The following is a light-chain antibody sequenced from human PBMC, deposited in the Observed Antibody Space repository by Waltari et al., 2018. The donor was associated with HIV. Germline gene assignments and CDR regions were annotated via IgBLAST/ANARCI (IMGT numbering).Light chain of an antibody. CDR3: QFLDSYPL. CDR1: RGISSC. J-gene: IGKJ4*01. CDR2: AAS. V-gene: IGKV1-9*01. Sequence: DIQLTQSPSFRSASVGDRVTITCRATRGISSCLAWHQQKPGKAPKLLIYAASTLQSGVPSRFSGSGSGTEFTLTISSLQPEDSATYYCQFLDSYPLFGGGTKVEVK.